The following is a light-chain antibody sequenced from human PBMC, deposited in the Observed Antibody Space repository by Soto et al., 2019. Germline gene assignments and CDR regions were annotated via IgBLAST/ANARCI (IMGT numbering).Light chain of an antibody. V-gene: IGKV3-20*01. CDR2: GAS. Sequence: VMTRSPATRSVSPVERATVSFRASQSVSIYLAWYQQKPGQAPRLLIYGASSRATGIPDRFSGSGSGTDFTLTISRLEPEDFAVYYCQQYGSSPWTFGQGTKVDIK. J-gene: IGKJ1*01. CDR3: QQYGSSPWT. CDR1: QSVSIY.